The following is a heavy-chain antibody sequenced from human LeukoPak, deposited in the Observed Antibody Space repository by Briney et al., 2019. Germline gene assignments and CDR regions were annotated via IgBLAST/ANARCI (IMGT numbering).Heavy chain of an antibody. D-gene: IGHD6-13*01. V-gene: IGHV4-61*08. Sequence: SQTLSLTCTVSGGSISSGGYYWSWIRQPPGKGLEWIGYIYYSGSTNYNPSLKSRVTISVDTSKNQFSLKLSSVTAADTAVYYCARQTAGTSWFDPWGQGTLVTVSS. CDR1: GGSISSGGYY. J-gene: IGHJ5*02. CDR2: IYYSGST. CDR3: ARQTAGTSWFDP.